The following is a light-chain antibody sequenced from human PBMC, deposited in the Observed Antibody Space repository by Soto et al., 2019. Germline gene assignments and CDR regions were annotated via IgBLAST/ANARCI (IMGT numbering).Light chain of an antibody. CDR2: TND. Sequence: QSVLTQPPSASRTPGQRVTISCSGSSSNIGRNPVYWYQQVPGTAPNLLFYTNDQRPSGVPDRFSGSKSGTSASLAISGRRSADEADYYCAAWDDSLSGPVFGGGTKLTVL. J-gene: IGLJ3*02. CDR1: SSNIGRNP. V-gene: IGLV1-47*02. CDR3: AAWDDSLSGPV.